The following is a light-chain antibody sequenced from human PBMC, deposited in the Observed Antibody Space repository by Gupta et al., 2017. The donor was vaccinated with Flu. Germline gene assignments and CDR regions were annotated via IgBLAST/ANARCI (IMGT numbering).Light chain of an antibody. J-gene: IGKJ1*01. CDR2: KAS. Sequence: DAVMTQSPLSLPVTLGQPASISCRSSESLVYSDGDSYVSWFHQRPGQSPRRLIYKASNRDSGVPDRISGSWSGTDFTLTISRLEAEDVGVDYCMHSTRWPWRCGQGTKVES. V-gene: IGKV2-30*01. CDR3: MHSTRWPWR. CDR1: ESLVYSDGDSY.